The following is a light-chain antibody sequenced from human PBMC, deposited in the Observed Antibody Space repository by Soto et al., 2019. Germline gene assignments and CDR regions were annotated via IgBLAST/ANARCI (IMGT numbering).Light chain of an antibody. CDR3: QSSDSRLSGSDV. V-gene: IGLV1-40*01. J-gene: IGLJ1*01. CDR1: SSNIGAGYD. CDR2: GDS. Sequence: QSVLTQPPSVSGAPGQRVTISCTGSSSNIGAGYDVNWYQQLPRTAPKLLIFGDSNRPSGVPDRFSGSKSGTSASLAITGLQAADEADYYCQSSDSRLSGSDVFGTGTKLTVL.